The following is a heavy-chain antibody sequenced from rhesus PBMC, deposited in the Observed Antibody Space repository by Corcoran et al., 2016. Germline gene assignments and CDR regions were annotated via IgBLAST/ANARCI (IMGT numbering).Heavy chain of an antibody. D-gene: IGHD6-31*01. J-gene: IGHJ4*01. CDR1: GASIRSYW. CDR3: ARDLASSGSDY. CDR2: INVNGGST. V-gene: IGHV4-80*01. Sequence: QVQLQESGPGLGKPSETLASSCAGSGASIRSYWWSWLRQPPGKGRKWIGEINVNGGSTYYNPSLKSGVTISKDACKSQVSLKLSSVTAADTAVYYCARDLASSGSDYWGQGVLVTVSS.